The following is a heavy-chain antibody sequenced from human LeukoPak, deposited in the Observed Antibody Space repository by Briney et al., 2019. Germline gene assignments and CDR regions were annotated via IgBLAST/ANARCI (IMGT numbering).Heavy chain of an antibody. Sequence: ASVKVSCKASGGTFSSYAISWVRQAPGQGLEWMGWINPNSGGTNYAQKFQGRVTMTRDTSISTAYMELSRLRSDDTAVYYCARDYGDSFDYWGQGTLVTVSS. CDR1: GGTFSSYA. J-gene: IGHJ4*02. V-gene: IGHV1-2*02. CDR2: INPNSGGT. D-gene: IGHD4-17*01. CDR3: ARDYGDSFDY.